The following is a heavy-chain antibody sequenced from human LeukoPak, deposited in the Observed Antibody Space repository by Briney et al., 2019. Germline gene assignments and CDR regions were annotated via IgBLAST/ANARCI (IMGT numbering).Heavy chain of an antibody. V-gene: IGHV3-21*01. J-gene: IGHJ3*02. CDR2: ISSSSSYI. D-gene: IGHD6-13*01. Sequence: GGSLRLSCAASGFTFSSYAMNWVRQAPGKGLEWVSSISSSSSYIYYADSVKGRFTISRDNAKNSLYLQMNSLRAEDTAVYYCARDGAAALPDAFDIWGQGTMVTVSS. CDR3: ARDGAAALPDAFDI. CDR1: GFTFSSYA.